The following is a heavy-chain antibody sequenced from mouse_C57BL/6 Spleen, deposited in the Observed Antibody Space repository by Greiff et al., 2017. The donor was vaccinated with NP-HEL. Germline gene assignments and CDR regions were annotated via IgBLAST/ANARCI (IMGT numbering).Heavy chain of an antibody. J-gene: IGHJ2*01. CDR1: GYAFSSYW. D-gene: IGHD3-1*01. V-gene: IGHV1-80*01. CDR2: IYPGDGDT. CDR3: ASSGGTNYFDY. Sequence: QVQLKQSGAELVKPGASVKISCKASGYAFSSYWMNWVKQRPGKGLEWIGQIYPGDGDTNYNGKFKGKATLTADKSSSTAYMQLSSLTSEDSAVYFCASSGGTNYFDYWGQGTTLTVSS.